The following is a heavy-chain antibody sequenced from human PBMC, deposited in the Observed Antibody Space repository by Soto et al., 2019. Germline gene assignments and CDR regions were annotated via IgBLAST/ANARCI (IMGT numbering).Heavy chain of an antibody. CDR3: AKDLAEWLLLRQDY. D-gene: IGHD3-22*01. CDR1: GFTFSSYA. V-gene: IGHV3-23*01. CDR2: ISGSGGST. Sequence: EVQLLESGGGLVQPGGSLRLSCAASGFTFSSYAMSWVRQAPGKGLEWVSAISGSGGSTYYGDSVKGRFTISRDNSKNTLYLQMNSLRAEDTAVYYCAKDLAEWLLLRQDYWGQGTLVTVSS. J-gene: IGHJ4*02.